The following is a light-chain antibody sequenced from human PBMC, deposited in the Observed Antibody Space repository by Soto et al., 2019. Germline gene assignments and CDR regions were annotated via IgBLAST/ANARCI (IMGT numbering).Light chain of an antibody. J-gene: IGKJ1*01. CDR2: WAS. CDR1: QSVLYSSNNKNY. CDR3: QQYYSARRT. Sequence: DIVMTQSPDSLAVSLGERATINCKSSQSVLYSSNNKNYLAWYQQKPGQPPKLLIYWASTRESGVPERLSGSGSGTEFTLTISSLQAEDVAVYYCQQYYSARRTFGQVTKVYIK. V-gene: IGKV4-1*01.